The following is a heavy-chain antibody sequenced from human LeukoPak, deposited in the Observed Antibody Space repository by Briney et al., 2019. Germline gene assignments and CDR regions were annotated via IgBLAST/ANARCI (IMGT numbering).Heavy chain of an antibody. D-gene: IGHD3-10*01. CDR1: GYTFTGYY. CDR2: INPNSGGT. V-gene: IGHV1-2*02. Sequence: ASVKVPCKASGYTFTGYYMHWVRQAPGQGLEWMGWINPNSGGTNYAQKFQGRVTMTRDTSISTAYMELSRLRSDDTAVYYCARDGGYYYGSGSYSNWGQGTLVTVSS. J-gene: IGHJ4*02. CDR3: ARDGGYYYGSGSYSN.